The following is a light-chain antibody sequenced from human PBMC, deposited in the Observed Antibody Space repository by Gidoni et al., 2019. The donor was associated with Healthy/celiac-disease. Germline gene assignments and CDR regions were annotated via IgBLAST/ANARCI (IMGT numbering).Light chain of an antibody. Sequence: DMHMTQLPPTLSASVGDRVTFTCRASQSVSSWLAWYQQKPGKAPKLLIYKASSLASGVPSRFSGSGSGTEFTLTISSLEPDDFAAYYCQQYNNYSGTFGQGTKVEIK. CDR2: KAS. V-gene: IGKV1-5*03. CDR1: QSVSSW. J-gene: IGKJ1*01. CDR3: QQYNNYSGT.